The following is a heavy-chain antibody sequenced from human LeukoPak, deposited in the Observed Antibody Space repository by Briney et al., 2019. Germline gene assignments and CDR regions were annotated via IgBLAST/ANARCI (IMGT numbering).Heavy chain of an antibody. CDR3: ARAIAARRKYFDL. CDR1: GGSFSGYY. V-gene: IGHV4-34*01. Sequence: PSETLSLTCAVYGGSFSGYYWSWIRQPPGKGLEWIGEINHSGSTNYNPSLKRRVTISRDTSKNQFSLKLSSVTAADTAVYYCARAIAARRKYFDLWGRGTLVTVSS. CDR2: INHSGST. J-gene: IGHJ2*01. D-gene: IGHD6-6*01.